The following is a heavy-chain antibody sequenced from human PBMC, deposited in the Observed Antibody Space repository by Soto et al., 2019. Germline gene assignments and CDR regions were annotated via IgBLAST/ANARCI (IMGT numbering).Heavy chain of an antibody. CDR3: AKDYSLNTAMATFFHS. CDR1: GGSISSSNW. Sequence: SETLSLTCAVSGGSISSSNWWSWVRQPPGKGLEWIGEIYHSGSTNYNPSLKSRVTISVDKSKNQFSLKLSSVTAADTAVYYCAKDYSLNTAMATFFHSWGQGTLVTVSS. J-gene: IGHJ4*02. D-gene: IGHD5-18*01. CDR2: IYHSGST. V-gene: IGHV4-4*02.